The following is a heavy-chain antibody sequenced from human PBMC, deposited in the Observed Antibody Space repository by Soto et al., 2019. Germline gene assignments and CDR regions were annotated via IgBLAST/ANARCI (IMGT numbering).Heavy chain of an antibody. CDR1: GGTFSSYA. D-gene: IGHD2-2*02. V-gene: IGHV1-69*01. CDR3: ARGVYCSSTSCYTGHTMVLYGMDV. J-gene: IGHJ6*02. Sequence: QVQLVQSGAEVKKPGSSVKVSCKASGGTFSSYAISWVRQAPGQGLEWMGGIIPIFGTANYAQKFQGRVTITADESTSTAYMELSSLRSEDTAVYYCARGVYCSSTSCYTGHTMVLYGMDVWGQGTTVTVSS. CDR2: IIPIFGTA.